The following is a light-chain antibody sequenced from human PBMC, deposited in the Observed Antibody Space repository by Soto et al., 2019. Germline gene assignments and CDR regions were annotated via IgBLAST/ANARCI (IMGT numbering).Light chain of an antibody. CDR1: TTDIDNYDS. J-gene: IGLJ1*01. Sequence: QSAVTQPPSVSLSPGQSVTISCTATTTDIDNYDSVSLYQQAPGTAPKLIIYDVNNRPSGAPDRFSGSTSGDTASLTISGLQAEDETDYFCSLYSSNGSLIFGPGTKVTVL. CDR2: DVN. V-gene: IGLV2-18*01. CDR3: SLYSSNGSLI.